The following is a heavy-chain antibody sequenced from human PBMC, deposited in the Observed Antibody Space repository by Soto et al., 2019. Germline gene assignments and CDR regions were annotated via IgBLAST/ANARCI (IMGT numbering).Heavy chain of an antibody. V-gene: IGHV1-69*13. CDR3: ARSVRGIQLWLNYFDY. D-gene: IGHD5-18*01. J-gene: IGHJ4*02. CDR1: GGTFSSYA. Sequence: ASVKVSCKASGGTFSSYAISWVRQAPGQGLEWMGGIIPIFGTANYAQKFQGRVTITADESTSTAYMELSSLRSEDTAVYYCARSVRGIQLWLNYFDYWGQGTLVTVSS. CDR2: IIPIFGTA.